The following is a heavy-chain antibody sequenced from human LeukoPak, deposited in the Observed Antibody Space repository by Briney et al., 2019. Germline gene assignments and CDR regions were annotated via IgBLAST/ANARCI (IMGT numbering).Heavy chain of an antibody. D-gene: IGHD2-15*01. J-gene: IGHJ6*02. V-gene: IGHV3-30*18. Sequence: GGSLILSCSASGFTFSSYVMPWVRQAPGKGLEWVAVISFDGANKYYADSVNGRFTIYRDNSKNTLYVQMNSLRAEDTGVFYCAKDRVGYSQDYYYGMDVWGQGTTVIVSS. CDR1: GFTFSSYV. CDR3: AKDRVGYSQDYYYGMDV. CDR2: ISFDGANK.